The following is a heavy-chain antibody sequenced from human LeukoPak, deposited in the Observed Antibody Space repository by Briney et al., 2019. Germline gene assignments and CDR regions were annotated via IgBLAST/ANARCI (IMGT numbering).Heavy chain of an antibody. V-gene: IGHV5-51*01. CDR2: IYPGNSDA. J-gene: IGHJ4*02. Sequence: VESLNISCPGSGYGFTSYLIGWVRQMPRKGLEWRGSIYPGNSDARYSPSFQGPVTISDDKSISTAYLQWSSLKASDTAMYYCAIGYSSSWYYFDHWGQGTLVTVSS. CDR1: GYGFTSYL. D-gene: IGHD6-13*01. CDR3: AIGYSSSWYYFDH.